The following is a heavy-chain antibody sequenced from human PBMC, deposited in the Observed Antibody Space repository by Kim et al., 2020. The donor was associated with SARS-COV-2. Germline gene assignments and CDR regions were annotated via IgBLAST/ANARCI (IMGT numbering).Heavy chain of an antibody. CDR1: GFTFSSYA. CDR2: ISGSGGST. CDR3: AKPRTPGYSSSSGGFFDY. D-gene: IGHD6-6*01. J-gene: IGHJ4*02. Sequence: GSLSLSCAASGFTFSSYAMSWVRQAPGKGLEWVSAISGSGGSTYYADSVKGRFTISRDNSKNTLYLQMNSLRAEDTAVYYCAKPRTPGYSSSSGGFFDYWGQGTLVTVSS. V-gene: IGHV3-23*01.